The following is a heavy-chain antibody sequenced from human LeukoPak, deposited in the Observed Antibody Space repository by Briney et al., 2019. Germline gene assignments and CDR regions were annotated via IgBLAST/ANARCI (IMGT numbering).Heavy chain of an antibody. V-gene: IGHV3-15*01. Sequence: RPGGSLRLSCAASGFTFSNAWMSWVRQAPGKGLEWVGRIKSKTDGGTTDYTAPVKGRFTISRDDSKNTLYLQMNCLKTEDTAVYYCTTDSLDIVVVSRGDYWGQGTLVTVSS. CDR1: GFTFSNAW. D-gene: IGHD3-22*01. CDR3: TTDSLDIVVVSRGDY. CDR2: IKSKTDGGTT. J-gene: IGHJ4*02.